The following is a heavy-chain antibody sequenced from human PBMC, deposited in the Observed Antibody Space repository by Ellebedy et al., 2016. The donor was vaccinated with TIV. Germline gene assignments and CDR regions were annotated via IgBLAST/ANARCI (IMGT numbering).Heavy chain of an antibody. Sequence: GESLKISXAASGFTFSSYAMHWVRQAPGKGLEWVAVISYDGSNKYYADSVKGRFTISRENAKNSLYLQMNSLRAGDTAVYYCARGGYKFRGMGPPPVNSRREDYYYGMDIWGQGTTVTVSS. D-gene: IGHD3-10*01. CDR2: ISYDGSNK. V-gene: IGHV3-30*14. J-gene: IGHJ6*02. CDR3: ARGGYKFRGMGPPPVNSRREDYYYGMDI. CDR1: GFTFSSYA.